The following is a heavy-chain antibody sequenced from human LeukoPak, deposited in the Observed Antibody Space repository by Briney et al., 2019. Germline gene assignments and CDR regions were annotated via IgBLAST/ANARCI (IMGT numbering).Heavy chain of an antibody. J-gene: IGHJ4*02. D-gene: IGHD3-22*01. Sequence: ASVKVSCKVSGYTLTELSMHWVRQAPGKGLEWMGGFDPEDGETIYAQKFQGRVTMTEDTSTDTAYMELSSLRSEDTAVYYRATALNYYDSSGYQIDYWGQGTLVTVSS. V-gene: IGHV1-24*01. CDR3: ATALNYYDSSGYQIDY. CDR1: GYTLTELS. CDR2: FDPEDGET.